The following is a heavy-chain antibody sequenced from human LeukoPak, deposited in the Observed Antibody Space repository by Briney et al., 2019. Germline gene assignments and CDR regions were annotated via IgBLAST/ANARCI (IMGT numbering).Heavy chain of an antibody. CDR1: GYTFNGYY. Sequence: ASVKVSCKASGYTFNGYYKHWVRQAPGQGLEWMGWINPNSGGTNYAQKFQGRVTMTRDTSISTAYMELSRLRSDDTALYYCARVGYCSGDRCYLHFDYWGQGTLVTVSS. CDR3: ARVGYCSGDRCYLHFDY. CDR2: INPNSGGT. V-gene: IGHV1-2*02. J-gene: IGHJ4*02. D-gene: IGHD2-15*01.